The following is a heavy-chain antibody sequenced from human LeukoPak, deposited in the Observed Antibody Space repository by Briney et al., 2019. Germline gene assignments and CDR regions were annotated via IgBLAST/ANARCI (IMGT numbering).Heavy chain of an antibody. Sequence: PSETLSLTCAVYGGSFSGYYWSWIRQPPGKGLEGIGEINHSGSTNYNPSLKSRVTISVDTSKNQFSLKLSSVTAADTAVYYCTYSSSWLLASEYFQHWGQGTLVTVSS. J-gene: IGHJ1*01. CDR2: INHSGST. CDR1: GGSFSGYY. V-gene: IGHV4-34*01. CDR3: TYSSSWLLASEYFQH. D-gene: IGHD6-13*01.